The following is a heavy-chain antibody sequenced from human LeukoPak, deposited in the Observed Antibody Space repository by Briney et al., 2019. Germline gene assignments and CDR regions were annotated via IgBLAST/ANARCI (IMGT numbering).Heavy chain of an antibody. D-gene: IGHD6-19*01. CDR3: ARNSLGQWLVSWFDP. Sequence: SETLSLTCTVSGGSISSSSYYWGWIRQPPGKGLEWIGSIYYSGSTYYNPSLKSRVTISVDTSKNQFSLKLSSVTAADTAVYYCARNSLGQWLVSWFDPWGQGTLVTVSS. V-gene: IGHV4-39*01. CDR1: GGSISSSSYY. J-gene: IGHJ5*02. CDR2: IYYSGST.